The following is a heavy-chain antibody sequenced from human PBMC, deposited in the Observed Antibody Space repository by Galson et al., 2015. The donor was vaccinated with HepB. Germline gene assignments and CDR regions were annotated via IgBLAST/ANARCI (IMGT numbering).Heavy chain of an antibody. D-gene: IGHD6-13*01. CDR3: ARELGGIAAAGTGKFDI. V-gene: IGHV1-69*01. Sequence: SCKASGGTFSSYAISWVRQAPGQRLEWMGGIIPIFGTANYAQKFQGRVTITADESTSTAYMELSSLRSEDTAVYYCARELGGIAAAGTGKFDIWGQGTMVTVSS. J-gene: IGHJ3*02. CDR1: GGTFSSYA. CDR2: IIPIFGTA.